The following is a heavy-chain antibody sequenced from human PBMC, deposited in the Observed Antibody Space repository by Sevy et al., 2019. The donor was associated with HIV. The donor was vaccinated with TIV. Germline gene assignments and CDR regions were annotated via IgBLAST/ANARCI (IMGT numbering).Heavy chain of an antibody. D-gene: IGHD3-22*01. Sequence: GSLRLSCAASGFTFSSYSMNWVRQAPGKGLEWVSYISSSSSTIYYADSVKGRFTISRDNAKNSLYLQMNSLRAEDTAVYYCARGEAYYYDSSGYYDYWGQGTLVTVSS. V-gene: IGHV3-48*01. CDR2: ISSSSSTI. CDR1: GFTFSSYS. CDR3: ARGEAYYYDSSGYYDY. J-gene: IGHJ4*02.